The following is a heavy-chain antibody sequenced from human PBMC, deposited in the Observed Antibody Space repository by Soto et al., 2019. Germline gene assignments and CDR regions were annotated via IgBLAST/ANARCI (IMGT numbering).Heavy chain of an antibody. CDR2: IKSKTDGGTT. D-gene: IGHD6-6*01. Sequence: GSLRLSCAASGFTFTNAWMAWVRQAPGKGLEWVGRIKSKTDGGTTDYAAAVKDRFTISRDDSNNILYLQMNSLKTEDTAVYYCTTDRAIGPRPIFDSWGQGTLVTVSS. J-gene: IGHJ4*02. V-gene: IGHV3-15*01. CDR1: GFTFTNAW. CDR3: TTDRAIGPRPIFDS.